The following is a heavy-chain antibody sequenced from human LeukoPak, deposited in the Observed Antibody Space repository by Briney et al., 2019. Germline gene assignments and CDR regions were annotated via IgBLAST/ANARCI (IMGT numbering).Heavy chain of an antibody. J-gene: IGHJ4*02. D-gene: IGHD3-10*01. Sequence: TGGSLRLSCAASGFTFSSYAMHWVRQAPGKGLEWVAVISYDGSNKHYADSVKGRFTISRDNSKNTLYLQMNSLRAEDTAVYYCARDLLIVVRGVILPDHIDYWGQGTLVTVSS. V-gene: IGHV3-30*04. CDR3: ARDLLIVVRGVILPDHIDY. CDR2: ISYDGSNK. CDR1: GFTFSSYA.